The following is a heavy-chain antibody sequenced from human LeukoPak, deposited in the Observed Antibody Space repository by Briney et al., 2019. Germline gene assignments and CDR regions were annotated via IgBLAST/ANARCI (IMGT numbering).Heavy chain of an antibody. CDR3: ARARGYFDWLLSFYFDY. D-gene: IGHD3-9*01. J-gene: IGHJ4*02. Sequence: GESLKISCKGSGYSFTSYWIGWVRQMPGKGLEWMGIIYPGDSDTRYSPSFQGQVTISADRSISTAYLQWSSLKASDTAMYYCARARGYFDWLLSFYFDYWGQGTLVTVSS. CDR1: GYSFTSYW. V-gene: IGHV5-51*01. CDR2: IYPGDSDT.